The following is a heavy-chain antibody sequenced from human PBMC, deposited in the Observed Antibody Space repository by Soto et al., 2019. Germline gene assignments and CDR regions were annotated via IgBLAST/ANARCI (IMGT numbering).Heavy chain of an antibody. V-gene: IGHV4-4*07. CDR1: GASTSSDY. CDR2: IYITGHT. Sequence: QLRLQESGPGLVKPSETLSLICSVTGASTSSDYWSWIRQPAGKGLEWIGPIYITGHTNYNPSLWGPVTVSKATSTDQLSLKLTSVTAADTAVYYCAKEVSYSNDGRTSNRLDPWGQGTLVTVS. CDR3: AKEVSYSNDGRTSNRLDP. J-gene: IGHJ5*02. D-gene: IGHD4-4*01.